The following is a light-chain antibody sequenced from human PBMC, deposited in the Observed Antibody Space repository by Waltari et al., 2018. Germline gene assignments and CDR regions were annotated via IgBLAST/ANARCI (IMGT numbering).Light chain of an antibody. CDR2: EAS. Sequence: ELLFTQSLGTLSFSPGERDTLSCRASQSIGKYLVWYQQNPGKAPMLLMYEASRRATGILDRLSGSGSGTDVSLTISRLEPEDFAVDYCQNHERLPATFGQGTKVEIK. V-gene: IGKV3-20*01. CDR3: QNHERLPAT. J-gene: IGKJ1*01. CDR1: QSIGKY.